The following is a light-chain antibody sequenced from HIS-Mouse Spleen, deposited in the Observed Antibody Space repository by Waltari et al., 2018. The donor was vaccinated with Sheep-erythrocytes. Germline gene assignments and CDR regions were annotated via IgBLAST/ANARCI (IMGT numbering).Light chain of an antibody. CDR3: CSYAGSYNHV. J-gene: IGLJ1*01. CDR1: SSDVGGSNY. Sequence: QSALTQPRPVSGSPGQSVTISFTGTSSDVGGSNYVSWYQQHPGKAPKLMIYDVSKRPSGVPDRFSGSKSGNTASLTISGLQAEDEADYYCCSYAGSYNHVFATGTKVTVL. CDR2: DVS. V-gene: IGLV2-11*01.